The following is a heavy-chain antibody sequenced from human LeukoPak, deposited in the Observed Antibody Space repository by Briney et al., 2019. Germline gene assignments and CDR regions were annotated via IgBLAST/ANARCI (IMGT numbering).Heavy chain of an antibody. CDR3: ARGTMGLYYFDY. D-gene: IGHD3-10*01. J-gene: IGHJ4*02. CDR1: GGSFSGYY. V-gene: IGHV4-34*01. Sequence: SETLSLTCAVYGGSFSGYYWSWIRQPPGKGLEWIGEINHSGSTNYNPSLKSRVTISVDTSKNQFSLKLSSVTAADTAVYYCARGTMGLYYFDYWGQGTLVTVSS. CDR2: INHSGST.